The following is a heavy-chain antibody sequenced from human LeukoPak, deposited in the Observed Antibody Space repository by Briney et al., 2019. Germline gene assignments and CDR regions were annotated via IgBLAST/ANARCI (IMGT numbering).Heavy chain of an antibody. Sequence: ASVKVSCKASGYTFTTYGIHWVRQAPGQGLEWMGWINTDTGSPTYAQGFTGRFVFSLDTSVSTTYLQISGLKPEDTAVFYCARDLRVIASIDSYHYYLDVWGKGTTVTVSS. V-gene: IGHV7-4-1*02. D-gene: IGHD2-21*01. CDR3: ARDLRVIASIDSYHYYLDV. CDR2: INTDTGSP. J-gene: IGHJ6*03. CDR1: GYTFTTYG.